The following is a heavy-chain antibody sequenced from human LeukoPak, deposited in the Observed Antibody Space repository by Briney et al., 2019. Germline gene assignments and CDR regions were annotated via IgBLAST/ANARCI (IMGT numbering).Heavy chain of an antibody. V-gene: IGHV3-23*01. CDR2: ISGSGGST. CDR1: GFTFSSYA. CDR3: AKARYGSGSYYNVAFDY. D-gene: IGHD3-10*01. J-gene: IGHJ4*02. Sequence: PGGSLRLSCAASGFTFSSYAMSWVRQAPGKGLEWVSAISGSGGSTYYADSVKGRFTISRDNSKNTLYLQMNSLRAEDTAVYYCAKARYGSGSYYNVAFDYWGQGTLVTVSS.